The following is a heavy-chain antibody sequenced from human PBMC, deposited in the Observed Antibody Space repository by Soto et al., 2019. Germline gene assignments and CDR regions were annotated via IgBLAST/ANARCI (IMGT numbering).Heavy chain of an antibody. V-gene: IGHV1-69*06. CDR3: ARDTGAAAATNMGWFDP. CDR1: GGTFSSYT. D-gene: IGHD6-25*01. Sequence: QVQLVQSGAEVKKPGSSVKVSCKASGGTFSSYTISWVRQAPGQGLEWMGGIIPIFGTANYAQKLQGRVTITADKSTSTAYMELSSVRSEDTAVYYCARDTGAAAATNMGWFDPWGQGTLVTVSS. J-gene: IGHJ5*02. CDR2: IIPIFGTA.